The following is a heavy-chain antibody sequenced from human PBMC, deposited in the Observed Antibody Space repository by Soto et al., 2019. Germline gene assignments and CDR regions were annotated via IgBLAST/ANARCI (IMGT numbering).Heavy chain of an antibody. D-gene: IGHD3-3*01. CDR1: GFTFSSHS. V-gene: IGHV3-48*02. Sequence: EVQLVESGGGLVQLGGSLRLSCAASGFTFSSHSMNWVRQAPGKGLEWVSYISGSSSIIYYADSVKGRFTISRDNAKNSLYLQMNSLRDEDTAVYYCASAFWNGSLTPCWGQGTLVTVSS. J-gene: IGHJ4*02. CDR3: ASAFWNGSLTPC. CDR2: ISGSSSII.